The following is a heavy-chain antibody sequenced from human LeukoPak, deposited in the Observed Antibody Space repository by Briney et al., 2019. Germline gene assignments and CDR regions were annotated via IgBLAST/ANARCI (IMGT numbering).Heavy chain of an antibody. Sequence: PGGSLRLSCAASGFTFSSYWMGWVRQAPGKGLEWVANIKEDGSEMYYVDSVKGRFTISRDNAKNSLYLQMNSLRAEDTAIYYCAREDSSGLDYWGQGTLVTVSS. CDR1: GFTFSSYW. CDR3: AREDSSGLDY. J-gene: IGHJ4*02. CDR2: IKEDGSEM. D-gene: IGHD6-19*01. V-gene: IGHV3-7*01.